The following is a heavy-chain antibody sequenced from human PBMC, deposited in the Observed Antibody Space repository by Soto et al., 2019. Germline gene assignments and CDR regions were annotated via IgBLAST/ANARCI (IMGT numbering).Heavy chain of an antibody. CDR2: ISAYNGNT. Sequence: ASVKVSCKASGYTFTSYGISWVRQAPGQGLEWMGWISAYNGNTNYAQKLQGRVTMTTDTSTSTAYMELRSLRSDDTAVYYCARDRTTMVRGDKAIHDAFDIWGQGTMVTVSS. D-gene: IGHD3-10*01. J-gene: IGHJ3*02. CDR3: ARDRTTMVRGDKAIHDAFDI. CDR1: GYTFTSYG. V-gene: IGHV1-18*01.